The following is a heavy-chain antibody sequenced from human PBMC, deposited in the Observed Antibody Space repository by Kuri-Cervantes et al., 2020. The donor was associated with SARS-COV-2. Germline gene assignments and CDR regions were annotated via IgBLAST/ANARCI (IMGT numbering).Heavy chain of an antibody. CDR3: ARYYRDAFDI. J-gene: IGHJ3*02. V-gene: IGHV3-30-3*01. D-gene: IGHD3-10*01. CDR1: GFTFSSYA. CDR2: ISYDGSNK. Sequence: SCKASGFTFSSYAMHWVRQAPGKGPEWVAVISYDGSNKYYADSVKGRFTISRDNSKNRLYLQMNSLRAEDTAVYYCARYYRDAFDIWGQGTMVTVSS.